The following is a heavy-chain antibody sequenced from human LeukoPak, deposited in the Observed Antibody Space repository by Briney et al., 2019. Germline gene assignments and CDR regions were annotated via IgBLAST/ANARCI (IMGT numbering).Heavy chain of an antibody. CDR1: GFTFSDYY. CDR2: ISSGSSYT. Sequence: KPGGSLRLSCAASGFTFSDYYMSWIRQAPGKGLEWVSDISSGSSYTNYAESVQGRFSISRDNAKNSLFLQMTSLRVEDTAVYYCAKTKRYCSGGSCYWPSDFWGQGTLVTVSS. D-gene: IGHD2-15*01. CDR3: AKTKRYCSGGSCYWPSDF. V-gene: IGHV3-11*03. J-gene: IGHJ4*02.